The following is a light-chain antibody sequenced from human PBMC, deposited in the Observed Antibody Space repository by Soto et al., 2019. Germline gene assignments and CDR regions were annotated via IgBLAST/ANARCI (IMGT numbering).Light chain of an antibody. J-gene: IGLJ3*02. CDR3: SSYTSSSTWV. V-gene: IGLV2-14*01. Sequence: QSALTQPASVSGSPGQSITISCTGTSSEVGGYNYVSWYQQHPGKAPKLMIYEVSNRPAGVSNRLSGSKSGNTASLTISGLQAEDEADYYCSSYTSSSTWVFGGGTKLTVL. CDR1: SSEVGGYNY. CDR2: EVS.